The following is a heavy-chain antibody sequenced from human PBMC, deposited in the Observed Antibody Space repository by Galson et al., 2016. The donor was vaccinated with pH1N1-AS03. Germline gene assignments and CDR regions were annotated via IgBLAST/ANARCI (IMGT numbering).Heavy chain of an antibody. CDR2: IIPILGIT. J-gene: IGHJ4*02. D-gene: IGHD4-17*01. CDR3: ARDTSTTATTHFDC. Sequence: SVKVSCKASGGTFSSDAISWARQAPGQGLEWMGRIIPILGITDYAQKFQGRVTITADKSTGTAYMELSSLRSEDTAVYYCARDTSTTATTHFDCWGQGTLVTISS. CDR1: GGTFSSDA. V-gene: IGHV1-69*04.